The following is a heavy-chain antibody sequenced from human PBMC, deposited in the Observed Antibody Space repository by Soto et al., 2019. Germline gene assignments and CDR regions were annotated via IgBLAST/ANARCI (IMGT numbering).Heavy chain of an antibody. Sequence: QVHLEQWGAGLLKPSETLSLTCAIYNSSLGAFHWTWIRQPPGKGLEWIGELIHGGSTNYNPSLKSRVTFSLDTSKSQFSLHVMSVTAADTAVYYCARSPLSYDYVRQTWREVGDSFDVWGRGTSVTVSS. J-gene: IGHJ3*01. CDR2: LIHGGST. CDR3: ARSPLSYDYVRQTWREVGDSFDV. D-gene: IGHD3-10*02. CDR1: NSSLGAFH. V-gene: IGHV4-34*02.